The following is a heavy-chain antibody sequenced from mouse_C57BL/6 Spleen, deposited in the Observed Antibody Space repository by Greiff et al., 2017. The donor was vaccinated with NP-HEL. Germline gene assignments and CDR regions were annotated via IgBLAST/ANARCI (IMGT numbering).Heavy chain of an antibody. CDR2: INPYNGGT. V-gene: IGHV1-19*01. Sequence: EVKLVESGPVLVKPGASVKMSCKASGYTFTDYYMNWVKQSHGKSLEWIGVINPYNGGTSYNQKFKGKATLTVDKSSSTAYMELNSLTSEDSAVYYGARRDYGSSWFAYWGQGTLVTVSA. D-gene: IGHD1-1*01. CDR3: ARRDYGSSWFAY. J-gene: IGHJ3*01. CDR1: GYTFTDYY.